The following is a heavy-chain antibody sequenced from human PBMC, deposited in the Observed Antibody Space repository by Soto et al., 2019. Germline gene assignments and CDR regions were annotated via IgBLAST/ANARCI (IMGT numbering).Heavy chain of an antibody. D-gene: IGHD6-6*01. J-gene: IGHJ6*03. CDR2: IVIGSGST. CDR3: ARMAGSSSIYYYYYMDV. Sequence: SVKVSCKASGFTFSTSAVQWVRQARGQRLEWIGWIVIGSGSTNYARKFQERVTITRDMSTSTAYMELSSLRSEDTAVYYCARMAGSSSIYYYYYMDVWGKGTTVTVLL. V-gene: IGHV1-58*01. CDR1: GFTFSTSA.